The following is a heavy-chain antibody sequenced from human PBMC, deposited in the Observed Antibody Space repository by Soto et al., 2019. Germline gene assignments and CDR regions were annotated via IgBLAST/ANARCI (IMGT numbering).Heavy chain of an antibody. CDR2: LSYDGSNK. V-gene: IGHV3-30*18. D-gene: IGHD3-16*02. J-gene: IGHJ4*02. CDR1: GFTFSSYG. Sequence: QVQLVESGGGVVQPGRSLRLSCAASGFTFSSYGMHWVRQAPGKGLEWVAVLSYDGSNKYYADSVKGRFTISRDNSKNTPSLQMHSLRAEDTAVYYCAKGTQASGGVVAADYWGQGTRVSVSS. CDR3: AKGTQASGGVVAADY.